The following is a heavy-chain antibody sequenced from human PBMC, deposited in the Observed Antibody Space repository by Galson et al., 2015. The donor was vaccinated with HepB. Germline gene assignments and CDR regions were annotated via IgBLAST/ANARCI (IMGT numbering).Heavy chain of an antibody. Sequence: SLRLSCAASGFTFSSYGMHWVRQAPGKGLEWVAVISYDGSNKYYADSVKGRFTISRDNSKNTLYLQMNSLRAEDTAVYYCAKDKGYCSGGSCYESYNYYYGMDVWGQGTTVTVSS. V-gene: IGHV3-30*18. J-gene: IGHJ6*02. CDR1: GFTFSSYG. CDR3: AKDKGYCSGGSCYESYNYYYGMDV. CDR2: ISYDGSNK. D-gene: IGHD2-15*01.